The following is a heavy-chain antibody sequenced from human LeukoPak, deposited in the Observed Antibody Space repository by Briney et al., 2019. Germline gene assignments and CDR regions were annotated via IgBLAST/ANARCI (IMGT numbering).Heavy chain of an antibody. V-gene: IGHV4-34*01. CDR1: GGSFSGYY. J-gene: IGHJ4*02. Sequence: SETLSLTCAVYGGSFSGYYWSWIRQPPGKGLEWIGEINHSGSTNYNPSLKSRVTISVDTSKNQFSLKLSSVTAADTAVYYCARSRGLVDWGQGTLVTVSS. CDR3: ARSRGLVD. D-gene: IGHD6-19*01. CDR2: INHSGST.